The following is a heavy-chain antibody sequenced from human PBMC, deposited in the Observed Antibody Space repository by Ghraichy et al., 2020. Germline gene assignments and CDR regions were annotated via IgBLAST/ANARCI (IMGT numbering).Heavy chain of an antibody. J-gene: IGHJ6*02. D-gene: IGHD5-12*01. Sequence: SGPTLVKPTETLTLTCTVSGFSLSNARMGVSWIRQPPGKALEWLAHIFSNDEKSYSTSLKSRLTISKDTSKSQVVLTMTNMDPVDTATYYCARIRPEYSGYDYYFYYGMDVWGQGTTVTVSS. CDR3: ARIRPEYSGYDYYFYYGMDV. CDR1: GFSLSNARMG. V-gene: IGHV2-26*01. CDR2: IFSNDEK.